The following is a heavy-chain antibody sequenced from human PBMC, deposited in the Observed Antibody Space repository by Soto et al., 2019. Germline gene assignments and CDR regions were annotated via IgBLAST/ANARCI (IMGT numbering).Heavy chain of an antibody. V-gene: IGHV1-3*05. CDR3: AGGESVAGDY. CDR2: INAGNGNT. J-gene: IGHJ4*02. Sequence: QVQLVQSGAEEKKPGASVKVSCKASGYTFTSYAMHWVRQAPGQRLEWMGWINAGNGNTKCSQKFQDRVTITRDTSASTASMELSSLRSEDTAVYYCAGGESVAGDYWGQGTLVTVSS. D-gene: IGHD2-15*01. CDR1: GYTFTSYA.